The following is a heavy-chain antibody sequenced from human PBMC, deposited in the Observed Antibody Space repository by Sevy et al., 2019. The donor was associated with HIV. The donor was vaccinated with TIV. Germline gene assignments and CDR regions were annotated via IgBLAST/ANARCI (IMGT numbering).Heavy chain of an antibody. Sequence: GGSLRLSCAASGFTFSSYAMSWVRQAPGKGLEWVSAISGSGCSTYYADSVKGRFTISRDNSKNTLYLQMNSLRAEDTAVYYCAKDNTTSSWFPYFDYWGQGTLVTVSS. CDR3: AKDNTTSSWFPYFDY. J-gene: IGHJ4*02. CDR2: ISGSGCST. V-gene: IGHV3-23*01. CDR1: GFTFSSYA. D-gene: IGHD6-13*01.